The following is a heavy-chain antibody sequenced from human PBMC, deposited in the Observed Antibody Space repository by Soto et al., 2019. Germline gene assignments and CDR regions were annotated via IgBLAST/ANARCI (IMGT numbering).Heavy chain of an antibody. Sequence: EVQLVESGGGLVQPGGSLRLSCAASGFTFSSYWMHWVRQAPGKGLVWVSRINSDGSSTSYADSVKGRFTISRDNAKNTXYLQMNSLRAEDTAVYYCASQEVYYYDSSGYAFDIWGQGTMVTVSS. CDR3: ASQEVYYYDSSGYAFDI. CDR1: GFTFSSYW. CDR2: INSDGSST. D-gene: IGHD3-22*01. J-gene: IGHJ3*02. V-gene: IGHV3-74*01.